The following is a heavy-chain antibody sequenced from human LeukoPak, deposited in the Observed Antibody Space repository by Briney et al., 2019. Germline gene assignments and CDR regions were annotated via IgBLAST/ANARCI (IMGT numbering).Heavy chain of an antibody. J-gene: IGHJ4*02. Sequence: ASVKVSCKASGYTFTSYAMNWVRQAPGQGLEWMGWINTNTGNPTYAQGFTGRFVFSLDTSVSTAYLQISSLKAEDTAVYYCASQHRRGEPYYFDYWGQGTLVTVSS. CDR1: GYTFTSYA. V-gene: IGHV7-4-1*02. CDR3: ASQHRRGEPYYFDY. CDR2: INTNTGNP. D-gene: IGHD1-14*01.